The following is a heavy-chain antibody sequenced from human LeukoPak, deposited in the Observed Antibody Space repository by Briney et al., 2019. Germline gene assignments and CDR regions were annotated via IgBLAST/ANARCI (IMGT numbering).Heavy chain of an antibody. CDR1: GGSMSSYY. CDR3: ARGRYSGSYFYFDY. CDR2: IYYSGST. Sequence: PSETLSLTCTVSGGSMSSYYWSWIRQPPGKGLEWIGYIYYSGSTKYNPSLKSRVTISVDTSKNQFSLKLSSVTAADTAVYYCARGRYSGSYFYFDYWGQGTLVTVSS. D-gene: IGHD1-26*01. V-gene: IGHV4-59*01. J-gene: IGHJ4*02.